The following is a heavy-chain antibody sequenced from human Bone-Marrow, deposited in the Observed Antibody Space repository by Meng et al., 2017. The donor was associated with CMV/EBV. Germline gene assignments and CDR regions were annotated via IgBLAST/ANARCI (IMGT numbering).Heavy chain of an antibody. V-gene: IGHV3-23*01. CDR3: AKCRSGIPAALNH. CDR2: ISDSGGNT. J-gene: IGHJ5*02. Sequence: GESLKISCAASGFTFSNYAMTWVRQAPGKGLEWVSTISDSGGNTYYADSVKGRFTISSDNSKNTLYLQMNSLRAEDTAVYYCAKCRSGIPAALNHWGQGTLVTVYS. CDR1: GFTFSNYA. D-gene: IGHD6-13*01.